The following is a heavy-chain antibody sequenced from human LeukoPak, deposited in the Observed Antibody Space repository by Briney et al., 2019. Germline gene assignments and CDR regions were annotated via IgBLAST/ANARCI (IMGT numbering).Heavy chain of an antibody. CDR3: ASGTATFSSTSFDY. CDR1: GFTFSSYC. D-gene: IGHD2-2*01. CDR2: ISGSGGTT. J-gene: IGHJ4*02. Sequence: GGSLRLSCAASGFTFSSYCMSWIRQASGKGLEWVSAISGSGGTTYYAASVKGRFTISRDNSKNTLSLQMNSLRAEDTAVYYCASGTATFSSTSFDYWGQGTLVTVS. V-gene: IGHV3-23*01.